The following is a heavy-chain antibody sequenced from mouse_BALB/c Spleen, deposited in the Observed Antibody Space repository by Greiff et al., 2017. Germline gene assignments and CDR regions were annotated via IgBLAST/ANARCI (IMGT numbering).Heavy chain of an antibody. CDR2: INSNGGST. Sequence: DVKLVESGGGLVQPGGSLKLSCAASGFTFSSYGMSWVRQTPDKRLELVATINSNGGSTYYPDSVKGRFTISRDNAKNTLYLQMSSLKSEDTAMYYCARERSLYYDYDGAYWGQGTLVTVSA. D-gene: IGHD2-4*01. V-gene: IGHV5-6-3*01. CDR3: ARERSLYYDYDGAY. CDR1: GFTFSSYG. J-gene: IGHJ3*01.